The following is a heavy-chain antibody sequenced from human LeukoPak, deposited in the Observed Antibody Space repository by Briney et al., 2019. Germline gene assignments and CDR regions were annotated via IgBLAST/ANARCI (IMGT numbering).Heavy chain of an antibody. CDR3: ARANTIFGVVTLDP. CDR1: GASMTTYY. CDR2: IYYSGST. J-gene: IGHJ5*02. D-gene: IGHD3-3*01. V-gene: IGHV4-59*01. Sequence: SETLSLTCTVSGASMTTYYWSWIRQPPGKGLEWIGYIYYSGSTNYNPSLQSRVTISVDTSKNQFSLKLSSVTAADTAVYYCARANTIFGVVTLDPWGQGTLVTVSS.